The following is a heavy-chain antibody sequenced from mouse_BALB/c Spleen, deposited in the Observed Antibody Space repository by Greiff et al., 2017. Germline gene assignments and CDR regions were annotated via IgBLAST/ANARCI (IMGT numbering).Heavy chain of an antibody. Sequence: QVQLQQSGPGLVQLSQSLSITCTVSGFSLTSYGVHWVRQSPGKGLEWLGVIWSGGSTDYNAAFISRLSISKDNSKSQVFFKMNSLQANDTAIYYCARGYYGSSCFDGWGAGTTVTVSS. CDR2: IWSGGST. V-gene: IGHV2-2*02. D-gene: IGHD1-1*01. CDR3: ARGYYGSSCFDG. J-gene: IGHJ1*01. CDR1: GFSLTSYG.